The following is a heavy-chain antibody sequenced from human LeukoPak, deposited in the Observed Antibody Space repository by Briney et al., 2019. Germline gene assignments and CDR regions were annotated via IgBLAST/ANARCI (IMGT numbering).Heavy chain of an antibody. J-gene: IGHJ2*01. CDR3: ARGHYTSAWYWYFDL. CDR2: IYTSGST. V-gene: IGHV4-4*07. CDR1: GGSISSYY. D-gene: IGHD6-19*01. Sequence: SETLSLTCTVSGGSISSYYWSWIRQPAGKGLEWIGRIYTSGSTNYNPSLKSRVTISLDTSKNHFSLELSSVTAADTAVYYCARGHYTSAWYWYFDLWGRGTLVTVSS.